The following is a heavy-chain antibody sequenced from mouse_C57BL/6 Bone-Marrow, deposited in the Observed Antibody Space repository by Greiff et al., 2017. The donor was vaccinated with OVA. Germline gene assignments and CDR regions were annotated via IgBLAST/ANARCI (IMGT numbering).Heavy chain of an antibody. V-gene: IGHV1-55*01. D-gene: IGHD1-1*01. J-gene: IGHJ1*03. CDR1: GYTFTSYW. Sequence: QVQLQQPGAELVKPGASVKMSCKASGYTFTSYWITWVKQRPGQGLEWIGDIYPGSGSTNYNEKFKSKATLTVDTSSSTAYMQRSSLTSEDSAVYDCARDYGSSYDWYFDVWGTGTTVTVSS. CDR3: ARDYGSSYDWYFDV. CDR2: IYPGSGST.